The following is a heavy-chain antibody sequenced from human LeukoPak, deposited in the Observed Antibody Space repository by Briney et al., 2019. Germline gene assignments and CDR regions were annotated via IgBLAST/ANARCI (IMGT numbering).Heavy chain of an antibody. CDR1: GGTFSSYA. CDR2: INPSGGST. V-gene: IGHV1-46*01. D-gene: IGHD6-13*01. CDR3: ARVLAAASDY. Sequence: ASVKVSCKASGGTFSSYAISWVRQAPGQGLEWMGIINPSGGSTSYAQKFQGRVTMTRDTSTSTVYMELSSLRSEDTAVYYCARVLAAASDYWGQGNLVTVSS. J-gene: IGHJ4*02.